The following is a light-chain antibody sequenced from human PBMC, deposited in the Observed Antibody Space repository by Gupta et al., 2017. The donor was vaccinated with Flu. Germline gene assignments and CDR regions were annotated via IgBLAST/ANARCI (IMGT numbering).Light chain of an antibody. CDR2: DVT. CDR1: GSDVGGYNY. J-gene: IGLJ2*01. CDR3: FSYAGSYSL. Sequence: QSVTISCTGAGSDVGGYNYVSWYQQHPGKAPKLLIYDVTKRPSGVPDRFSGSNSGNTASLTISGLQAEDEADYYCFSYAGSYSLFGGGTKLTVL. V-gene: IGLV2-11*01.